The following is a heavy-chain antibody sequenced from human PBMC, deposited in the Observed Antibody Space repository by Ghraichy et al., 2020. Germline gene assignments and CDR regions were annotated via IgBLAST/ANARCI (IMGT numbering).Heavy chain of an antibody. CDR1: GGSFSGYY. J-gene: IGHJ4*02. CDR2: INHSGST. Sequence: SETLSLTCAVYGGSFSGYYWSWIRQPPGKGLEWIGEINHSGSTNYNPSLKSRVTISVDTSKNQFSLKLSSVTAADTAVYYCARGFKGPVEILDGSGMDYFDYWGQGTLVTVSS. D-gene: IGHD3-10*01. CDR3: ARGFKGPVEILDGSGMDYFDY. V-gene: IGHV4-34*01.